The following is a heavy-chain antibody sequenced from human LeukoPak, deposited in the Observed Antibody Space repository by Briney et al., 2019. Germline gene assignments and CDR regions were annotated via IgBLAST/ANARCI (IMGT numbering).Heavy chain of an antibody. J-gene: IGHJ4*02. CDR1: GYSICSGRY. CDR3: ARSLSTAGIDY. V-gene: IGHV4-38-2*01. CDR2: VYYGGST. Sequence: SETLSLTCAVSGYSICSGRYWGWIRQPPGKGLEWIGSVYYGGSTYYNPSLKSRVTISVDTSKNQFSLNLRSVTAADTAVYYCARSLSTAGIDYWGQGTLVTVSS. D-gene: IGHD2-2*01.